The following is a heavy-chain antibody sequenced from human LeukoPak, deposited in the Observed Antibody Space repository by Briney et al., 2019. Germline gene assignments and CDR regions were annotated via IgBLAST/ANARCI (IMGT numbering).Heavy chain of an antibody. D-gene: IGHD6-13*01. V-gene: IGHV3-20*04. CDR3: ARVNDPSKAGYYYYYMDV. J-gene: IGHJ6*03. CDR1: GFTFSDYY. Sequence: TGGSLRLSCAASGFTFSDYYMSWIRQAPGKGLEWVSGINWNGGSTGYADSVKGRFTISRDNAKNSLYLQMNSLRAEDTALYYCARVNDPSKAGYYYYYMDVWGKGTTVTVSS. CDR2: INWNGGST.